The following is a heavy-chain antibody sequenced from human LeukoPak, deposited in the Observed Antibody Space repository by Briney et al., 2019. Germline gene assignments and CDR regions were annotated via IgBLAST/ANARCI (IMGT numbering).Heavy chain of an antibody. CDR1: GFTFSTYA. CDR2: ISSSGGST. V-gene: IGHV3-23*01. CDR3: AKEVDYYDSSGYYSTNFDY. J-gene: IGHJ4*02. Sequence: GGSLRLSCAASGFTFSTYAMSWLRQAPGKGLEWVSTISSSGGSTYYADSVKGRFTISRDNSKNALYLQMNSLRAEDTAVYYCAKEVDYYDSSGYYSTNFDYWGQGTLVTVSS. D-gene: IGHD3-22*01.